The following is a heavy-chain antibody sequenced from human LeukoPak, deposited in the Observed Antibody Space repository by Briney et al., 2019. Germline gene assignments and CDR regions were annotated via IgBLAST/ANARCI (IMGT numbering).Heavy chain of an antibody. CDR3: ARGGTYYPCIDY. CDR1: GYTFTSSY. J-gene: IGHJ4*02. CDR2: ISAYNGRT. Sequence: GASVKVSCKASGYTFTSSYINWVRQAPGQRLEWMGWISAYNGRTNYAQKFQGRVTMTTDSSTSTAYMDVTSLRSDDTAVYYCARGGTYYPCIDYWGQGTLVTVPS. D-gene: IGHD1-26*01. V-gene: IGHV1-18*01.